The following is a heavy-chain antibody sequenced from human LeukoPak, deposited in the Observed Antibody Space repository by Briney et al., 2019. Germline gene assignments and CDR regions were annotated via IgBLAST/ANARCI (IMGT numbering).Heavy chain of an antibody. CDR2: FYYGGSYSGST. D-gene: IGHD1-26*01. CDR3: ARDVYSGSHGGWYFDL. CDR1: GGSISSGTYY. J-gene: IGHJ2*01. V-gene: IGHV4-39*02. Sequence: SETLSLTCTVSGGSISSGTYYWGWFRRPPGKGLEWIGSFYYGGSYSGSTFYSPSLKSRVIVSVGTSKNQFSLKLSSVTAADTAVYYCARDVYSGSHGGWYFDLWGRGTLVTVSS.